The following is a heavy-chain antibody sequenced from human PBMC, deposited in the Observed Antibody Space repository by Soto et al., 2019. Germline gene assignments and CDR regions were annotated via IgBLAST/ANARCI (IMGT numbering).Heavy chain of an antibody. CDR1: GGSFSGYY. CDR3: ARYCSGGSCYWIDY. Sequence: QVPLQQWGAGLLKPSETLSLTCAVYGGSFSGYYWSWIRQPPGKGLEWIGEINHSGSTNYNPSLKSRVTISVDTSKNQFSLKLSSVTAADTAVYYCARYCSGGSCYWIDYWGQGTLVTVSS. V-gene: IGHV4-34*01. J-gene: IGHJ4*02. CDR2: INHSGST. D-gene: IGHD2-15*01.